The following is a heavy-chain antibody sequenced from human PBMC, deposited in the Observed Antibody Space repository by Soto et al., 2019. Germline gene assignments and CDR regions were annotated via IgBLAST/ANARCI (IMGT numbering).Heavy chain of an antibody. Sequence: QVQLVQSGAEVKKPGASVKVSCKASGYTFTTYDINWVRQATGQGLEWVGWMSPNSGHAGYAQKVQGRVSMTRDTSISTAYMEVRRLRSEETAVYYCARGYGGNSGWFDPWGQGTVVTVCS. D-gene: IGHD4-17*01. CDR2: MSPNSGHA. CDR3: ARGYGGNSGWFDP. CDR1: GYTFTTYD. J-gene: IGHJ5*02. V-gene: IGHV1-8*01.